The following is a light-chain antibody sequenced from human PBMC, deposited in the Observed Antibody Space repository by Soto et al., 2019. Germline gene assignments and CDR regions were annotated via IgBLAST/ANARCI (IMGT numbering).Light chain of an antibody. CDR2: GAS. CDR1: QSVSSSY. J-gene: IGKJ3*01. Sequence: EIVLTQSPGTLSLSPGERATLSCRASQSVSSSYLAWYQQKPGQAPRLLIYGASSRATGIPDRFSGSGSGTDFTLTISRLEPEDFAVYYCQQYGSSEGFTFGPGTKVDSK. V-gene: IGKV3-20*01. CDR3: QQYGSSEGFT.